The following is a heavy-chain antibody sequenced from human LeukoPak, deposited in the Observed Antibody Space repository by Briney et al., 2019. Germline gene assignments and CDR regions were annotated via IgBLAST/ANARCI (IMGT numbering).Heavy chain of an antibody. CDR3: AKRASGSGTSLYYFDY. J-gene: IGHJ4*02. V-gene: IGHV3-64D*08. D-gene: IGHD3-10*01. CDR2: ITSNGGST. CDR1: GFTFSTNS. Sequence: GGSLRLSCSASGFTFSTNSMHWVRQAPGKGLEFVSAITSNGGSTYYADSVKGRLTISRDNSKNTLYLQMSSLRAEDTAVYYCAKRASGSGTSLYYFDYWGQGTLVTVSS.